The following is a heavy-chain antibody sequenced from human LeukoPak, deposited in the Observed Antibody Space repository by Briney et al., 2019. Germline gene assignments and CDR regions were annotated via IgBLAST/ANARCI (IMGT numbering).Heavy chain of an antibody. CDR2: IWHSDSYY. CDR1: GYTFTNYW. D-gene: IGHD6-19*01. V-gene: IGHV5-10-1*01. CDR3: ARHSREYSSGWYNYFDY. Sequence: GESLRISCKGSGYTFTNYWISWVRQMPGKGLEWMGRIWHSDSYYHYSPSFQGHVTISADKSISTVYLQWSSLKASDSAMYYCARHSREYSSGWYNYFDYWGQGTLVTVSS. J-gene: IGHJ4*02.